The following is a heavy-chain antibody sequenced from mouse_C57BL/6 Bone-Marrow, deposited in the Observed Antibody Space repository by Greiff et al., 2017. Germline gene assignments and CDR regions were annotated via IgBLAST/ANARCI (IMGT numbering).Heavy chain of an antibody. CDR2: IYPGGGDT. J-gene: IGHJ4*01. V-gene: IGHV1-80*01. Sequence: QVQLQQSGAELVKPGASVKISCKASGYAFSSYWMNWVKQRPGKGLEWIGQIYPGGGDTNYNGKFKDKATLTADKSSSTAYMPLSSLTSYAYAVYFCAKALRYLCYAMDYWGQGTSVTVSS. CDR3: AKALRYLCYAMDY. D-gene: IGHD1-1*01. CDR1: GYAFSSYW.